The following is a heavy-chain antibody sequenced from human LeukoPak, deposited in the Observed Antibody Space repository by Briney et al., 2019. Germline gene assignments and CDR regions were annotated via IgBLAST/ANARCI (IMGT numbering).Heavy chain of an antibody. CDR2: INPNSGGA. CDR3: ARDFGDGYNSYYFDY. D-gene: IGHD5-24*01. J-gene: IGHJ4*02. Sequence: ASVKVSCKASGYTFTGYYMHWVRQAPGQGLEWMGRINPNSGGANYAQKFQGRVTMTRDTSISIVYMELSRLRSDDTAVYYCARDFGDGYNSYYFDYGGQGTLVTVSS. CDR1: GYTFTGYY. V-gene: IGHV1-2*06.